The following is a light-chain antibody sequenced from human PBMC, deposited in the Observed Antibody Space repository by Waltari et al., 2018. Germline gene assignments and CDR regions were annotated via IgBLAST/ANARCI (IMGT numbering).Light chain of an antibody. J-gene: IGLJ2*01. CDR1: SSNIGTYA. V-gene: IGLV1-44*01. CDR2: SNN. CDR3: ATWDDSLNGVI. Sequence: QSVLTQPPSASGTPGPRVTISCSGSSSNIGTYAVQWYQQLPGTAPKLLIYSNNQRPSGVPDRFSGSKSGTSASLVISGLQSDDEADYHCATWDDSLNGVIFGGGTRLTVL.